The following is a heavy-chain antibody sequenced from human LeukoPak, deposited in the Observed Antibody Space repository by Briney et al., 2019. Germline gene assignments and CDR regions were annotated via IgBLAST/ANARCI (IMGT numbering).Heavy chain of an antibody. CDR1: GGSFSGYY. Sequence: SETLSLTCAVYGGSFSGYYWSWIRQPPGKGLEWIGEINHSGSTNYNPSLKSRVTISVDTSKNQFSLKLSSVTAADTAVYYCARGSGSYYYYYYGMDVWGQGTTVTVSS. D-gene: IGHD1-26*01. CDR3: ARGSGSYYYYYYGMDV. J-gene: IGHJ6*02. CDR2: INHSGST. V-gene: IGHV4-34*01.